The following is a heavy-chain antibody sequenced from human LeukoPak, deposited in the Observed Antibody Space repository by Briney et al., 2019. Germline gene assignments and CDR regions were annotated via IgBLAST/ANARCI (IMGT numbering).Heavy chain of an antibody. Sequence: GGSLRLSCAASGVTFNNAWMSWVRQAPGKGLEWVGRIKSKTDGGTTDYAAPVNGRFTISRDDSKNTLYLRMNSLKREDTAVYYCTTDQYSGTMTFDYWGQGTLVTVSS. CDR3: TTDQYSGTMTFDY. CDR1: GVTFNNAW. V-gene: IGHV3-15*01. CDR2: IKSKTDGGTT. J-gene: IGHJ4*02. D-gene: IGHD6-6*01.